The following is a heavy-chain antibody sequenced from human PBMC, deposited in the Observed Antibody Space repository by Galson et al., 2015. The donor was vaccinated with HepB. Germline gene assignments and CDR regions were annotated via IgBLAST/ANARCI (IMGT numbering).Heavy chain of an antibody. V-gene: IGHV4-31*03. CDR3: ARGWGYDSSGYADAFDI. CDR1: GGSISSGGYY. Sequence: TLSLTCTVSGGSISSGGYYWSWIRQHPGKGLEWIGYIYYSGSTYYNPSPKSRVTISVDTSKNQFSLKLSSVTAADTAVYYCARGWGYDSSGYADAFDIWGQGTMVTVSS. D-gene: IGHD3-22*01. J-gene: IGHJ3*02. CDR2: IYYSGST.